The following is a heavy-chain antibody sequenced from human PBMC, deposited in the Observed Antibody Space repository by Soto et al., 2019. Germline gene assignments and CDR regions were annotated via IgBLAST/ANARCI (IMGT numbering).Heavy chain of an antibody. Sequence: GASVKVSCKASGYSFTAYCVHWVRQAPGQGLEWMGWINPNSGGTNYAQRFQGRVAMTTDTSTNTAYMELNSLKSDDTALYFCARSSRTYSDFDYWGQGTQVTVSS. J-gene: IGHJ4*01. CDR3: ARSSRTYSDFDY. V-gene: IGHV1-2*02. D-gene: IGHD2-21*01. CDR2: INPNSGGT. CDR1: GYSFTAYC.